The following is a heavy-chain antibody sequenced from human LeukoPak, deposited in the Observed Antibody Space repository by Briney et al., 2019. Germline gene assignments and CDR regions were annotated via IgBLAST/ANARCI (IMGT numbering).Heavy chain of an antibody. V-gene: IGHV3-48*04. CDR3: ARVRGPTVASMYFDY. Sequence: GGSLRLSCEGSGFTFSNHGMIWVRQAPGKGLDWLSYISPRSETSHHAVSVRGRFTISRDDAKSSLYLQVDGLKAEDSAVYFCARVRGPTVASMYFDYWGQGARVSVSS. J-gene: IGHJ4*02. CDR1: GFTFSNHG. D-gene: IGHD4-11*01. CDR2: ISPRSETS.